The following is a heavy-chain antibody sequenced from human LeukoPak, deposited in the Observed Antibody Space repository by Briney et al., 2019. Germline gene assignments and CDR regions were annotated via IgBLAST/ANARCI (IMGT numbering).Heavy chain of an antibody. CDR2: IYSSGST. Sequence: SETLSLTCSVSGGSISSYYWSWIRQPAGKGLEWIGRIYSSGSTNYNPSLKTRVTMSLDTSKNQFSLNLTTVTAADTAVYYCARTSARGAQFDYWGQGTLVTVSS. D-gene: IGHD3-10*01. V-gene: IGHV4-4*07. J-gene: IGHJ4*02. CDR3: ARTSARGAQFDY. CDR1: GGSISSYY.